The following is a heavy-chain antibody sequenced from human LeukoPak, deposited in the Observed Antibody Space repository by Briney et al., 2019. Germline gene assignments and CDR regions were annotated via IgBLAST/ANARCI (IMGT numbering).Heavy chain of an antibody. CDR3: AKGDYGDYDEPHYYFYYMEV. V-gene: IGHV3-30*02. CDR2: IRCDATKR. J-gene: IGHJ6*03. CDR1: GFTFRAYA. D-gene: IGHD4-17*01. Sequence: GGSLRLSCAASGFTFRAYAMHWVRQAPGKGLEWVAFIRCDATKRYYGNSVRGRFTISRDTSKNMMYLQMNSLRAEDTAVYYCAKGDYGDYDEPHYYFYYMEVWGKGTTVTVSS.